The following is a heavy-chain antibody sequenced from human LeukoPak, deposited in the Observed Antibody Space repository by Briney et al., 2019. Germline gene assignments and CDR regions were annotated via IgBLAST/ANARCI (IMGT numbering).Heavy chain of an antibody. CDR3: ARDLYYGSGSYHNFDY. CDR2: IIPIFGTA. V-gene: IGHV1-69*06. Sequence: SVKVSCKASGGTFSSYAISWVRQAPGQGLEWMGGIIPIFGTANYAQKFQGRVTITADKSTSTAYMELSSLGSEDTAVYYCARDLYYGSGSYHNFDYWGQGTLVTVSS. J-gene: IGHJ4*02. D-gene: IGHD3-10*01. CDR1: GGTFSSYA.